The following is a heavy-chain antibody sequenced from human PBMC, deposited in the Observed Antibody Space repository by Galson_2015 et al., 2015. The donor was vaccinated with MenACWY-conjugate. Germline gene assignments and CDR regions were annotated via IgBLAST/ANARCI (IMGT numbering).Heavy chain of an antibody. CDR3: ARRGVAAEYFDY. V-gene: IGHV5-51*03. D-gene: IGHD2/OR15-2a*01. Sequence: QSGAEVKKPGESLQISCKGFGYSFSNYWIGWVRQMPGKGLEWMGIIYPGDSDTRYSPSFQGQVTISADKSISTVYLQWSSLKASDTAIFYCARRGVAAEYFDYWGQGTPVIVSS. J-gene: IGHJ4*02. CDR2: IYPGDSDT. CDR1: GYSFSNYW.